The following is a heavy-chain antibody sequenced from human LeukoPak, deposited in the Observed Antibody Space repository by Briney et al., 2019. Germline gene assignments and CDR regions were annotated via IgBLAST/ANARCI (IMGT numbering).Heavy chain of an antibody. CDR2: IYHSGST. D-gene: IGHD6-19*01. CDR1: GYSISSGYY. CDR3: ARVSSGIAVAGYGVGYYYYMDV. J-gene: IGHJ6*03. V-gene: IGHV4-38-2*02. Sequence: ASETLSLTCTVSGYSISSGYYWGWIRQPPGKGLEWIGSIYHSGSTYYNPSLKSRVTISVDTSKNQFSLKLSSVTAADTAVYYCARVSSGIAVAGYGVGYYYYMDVWGKGTTVTVSS.